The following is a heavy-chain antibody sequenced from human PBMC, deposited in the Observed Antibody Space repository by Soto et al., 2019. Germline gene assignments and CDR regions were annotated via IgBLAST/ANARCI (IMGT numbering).Heavy chain of an antibody. V-gene: IGHV3-30*18. CDR3: AKDRHRSKSLDIVVVPAAIAPWFDP. CDR1: GFTFSSYG. D-gene: IGHD2-2*03. CDR2: ISYDGSNK. Sequence: PGGSLRLSCAASGFTFSSYGMHWVRQAPGKGLEWVAVISYDGSNKYYADSVKGRFTISRDNSKNTLYLQMNSLRAEDTAVYYCAKDRHRSKSLDIVVVPAAIAPWFDPWGQGTLVTVSS. J-gene: IGHJ5*02.